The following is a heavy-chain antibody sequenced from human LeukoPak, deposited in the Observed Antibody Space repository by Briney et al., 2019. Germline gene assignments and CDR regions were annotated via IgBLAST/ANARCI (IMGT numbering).Heavy chain of an antibody. D-gene: IGHD6-19*01. CDR2: IRGKAFGGTT. Sequence: GRSLRLSCTGSGFTFGDSAMSWFRQAPGKGLEWVGFIRGKAFGGTTELAASVKGRFTISRDDSKRFAYLQMNGLKSEDTAVYYCSRANYSSGWYALLFDYWGQGTLVTVSS. CDR3: SRANYSSGWYALLFDY. CDR1: GFTFGDSA. V-gene: IGHV3-49*03. J-gene: IGHJ4*02.